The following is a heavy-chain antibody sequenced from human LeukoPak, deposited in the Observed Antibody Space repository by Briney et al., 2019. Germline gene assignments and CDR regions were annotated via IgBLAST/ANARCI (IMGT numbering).Heavy chain of an antibody. Sequence: GESLKISCKGSGYSFTSYWIGWVRQMPGEGLEWMGIIYPGDSDTRYSPSFQGQATISADKSISTAYLQWSSLKASDTAMYYCARSEYCSGGSCYSPFQHWGQGTLVTVSS. CDR3: ARSEYCSGGSCYSPFQH. CDR2: IYPGDSDT. D-gene: IGHD2-15*01. J-gene: IGHJ1*01. CDR1: GYSFTSYW. V-gene: IGHV5-51*01.